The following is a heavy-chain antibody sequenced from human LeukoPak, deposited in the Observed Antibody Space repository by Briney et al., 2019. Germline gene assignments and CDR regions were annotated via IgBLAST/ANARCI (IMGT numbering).Heavy chain of an antibody. J-gene: IGHJ4*02. CDR3: ARGGRITMVRGVIINRSVDY. V-gene: IGHV4-34*01. CDR1: GGSFSGYY. Sequence: PSETLSLTCAVYGGSFSGYYWSWIRQPPGKGLEWIGEINHSGSTNYNPSLESRVTISVDTSKNQFSLKLSSVTAADTAVYYCARGGRITMVRGVIINRSVDYWGQGTLVTVSS. CDR2: INHSGST. D-gene: IGHD3-10*01.